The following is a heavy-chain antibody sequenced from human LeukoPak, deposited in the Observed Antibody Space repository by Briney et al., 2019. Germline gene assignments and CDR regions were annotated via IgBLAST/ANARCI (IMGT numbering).Heavy chain of an antibody. J-gene: IGHJ5*02. CDR1: GFTSSDYY. D-gene: IGHD3-10*01. CDR3: ARAVVRGGNWFDP. Sequence: GGSLRLSCAASGFTSSDYYMSWIRQAPGKGLEWVSYISSSGSTIYYADSVKGRFTISRDNAKNSLYLQMNSLRAEDTAVYYCARAVVRGGNWFDPWGQGTLVTVSS. CDR2: ISSSGSTI. V-gene: IGHV3-11*01.